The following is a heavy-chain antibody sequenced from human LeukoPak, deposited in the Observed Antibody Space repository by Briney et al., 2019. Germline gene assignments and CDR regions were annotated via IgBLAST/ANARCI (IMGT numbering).Heavy chain of an antibody. CDR2: IYYSGST. V-gene: IGHV4-31*03. CDR1: GGSVSSGGYS. CDR3: ARDRSFDL. J-gene: IGHJ2*01. Sequence: SETLSLTCTVSGGSVSSGGYSWSWIRQHPGKGLEWIGYIYYSGSTYYNPSLKSRVTISVDTSKNQLSLKLSSVTAADTAVYYCARDRSFDLWGRGTLVTVSS.